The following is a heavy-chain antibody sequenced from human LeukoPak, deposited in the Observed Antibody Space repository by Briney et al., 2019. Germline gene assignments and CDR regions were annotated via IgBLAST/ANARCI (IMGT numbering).Heavy chain of an antibody. CDR2: IYYSGST. CDR3: ASRRAGAPYFDY. J-gene: IGHJ4*02. V-gene: IGHV4-59*12. CDR1: GGSISSYY. Sequence: PSETLSLTCTVSGGSISSYYWSWIRQPPGKGLEWIGYIYYSGSTNYNPSLKSRVTISVDKSRNQSSLKLSSVTAADTAVYYCASRRAGAPYFDYWGQGTLVPVSS. D-gene: IGHD1-26*01.